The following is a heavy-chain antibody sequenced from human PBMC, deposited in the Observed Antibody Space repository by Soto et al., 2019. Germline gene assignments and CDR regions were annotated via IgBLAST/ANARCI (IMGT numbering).Heavy chain of an antibody. V-gene: IGHV4-31*03. CDR3: ARSTGYSSSWYLDL. J-gene: IGHJ2*01. CDR1: GGSISSGGYY. D-gene: IGHD6-13*01. CDR2: IYYSGST. Sequence: QVQLQESGPGLVKPSQTLSLTCTVSGGSISSGGYYWSWIRQHPGKGLEWIGYIYYSGSTYYNPSLTSRVTISVDTSKNQFSLKLRSVTAADTAVYYCARSTGYSSSWYLDLWGRGTLVTVSS.